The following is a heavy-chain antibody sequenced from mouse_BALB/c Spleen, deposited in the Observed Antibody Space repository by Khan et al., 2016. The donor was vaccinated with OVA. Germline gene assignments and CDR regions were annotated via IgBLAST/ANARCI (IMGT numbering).Heavy chain of an antibody. J-gene: IGHJ2*01. CDR2: IRNNGST. CDR3: ARDKYYRYDCDY. V-gene: IGHV3-2*02. CDR1: GYSITNNYA. D-gene: IGHD2-14*01. Sequence: SGPGLVKPSQSLSLTCNVTGYSITNNYAWNWIRQFPGNKLEWIGFIRNNGSTNYNQYLKSRVSMTRDTSKVHFFLQLDSVDTDDTATYDCARDKYYRYDCDYWGQGTTLTVSS.